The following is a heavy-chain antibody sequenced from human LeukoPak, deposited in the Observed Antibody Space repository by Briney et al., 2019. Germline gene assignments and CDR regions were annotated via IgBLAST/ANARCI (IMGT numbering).Heavy chain of an antibody. CDR3: ARDRPNYYGSDGHYYRRDGDY. CDR2: ITSRGESS. CDR1: GFTFSIYA. V-gene: IGHV3-23*01. D-gene: IGHD3-22*01. J-gene: IGHJ4*02. Sequence: GGSLRLSCAASGFTFSIYAMSWVRQAPGKGLQWVSSITSRGESSLYVDSVKGRFTITRDNSENTLYLQMHSLRAEDTAVYYCARDRPNYYGSDGHYYRRDGDYWGRGTLVSVSS.